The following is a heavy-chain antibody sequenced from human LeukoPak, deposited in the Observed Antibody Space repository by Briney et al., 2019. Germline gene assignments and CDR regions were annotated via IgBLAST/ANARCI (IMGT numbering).Heavy chain of an antibody. Sequence: GGSLRLSCAASGFTFSKYWMLWVCQAPGKGLESVSRINTDGTVTTYADSVKGRFTVPRDNADNTMFLQMNSVRDEDTAVYYCATKQWLAPPPDSWGQGTPVTVSS. D-gene: IGHD6-19*01. CDR3: ATKQWLAPPPDS. CDR1: GFTFSKYW. J-gene: IGHJ4*02. CDR2: INTDGTVT. V-gene: IGHV3-74*01.